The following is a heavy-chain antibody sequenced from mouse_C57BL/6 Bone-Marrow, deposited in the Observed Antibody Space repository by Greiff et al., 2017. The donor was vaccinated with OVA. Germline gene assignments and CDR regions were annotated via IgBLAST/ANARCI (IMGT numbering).Heavy chain of an antibody. Sequence: VKLQESGAELVKPGASVKLSCKASGYTFTEYTIHWVKQRSGQGLEWIGWVYPGSGSIKYNEKFKDKATLTADKSSSTVYMELSRLTSEDSAVYFCARHEEGLWYLDYWGQGTTLTVSS. D-gene: IGHD2-1*01. CDR3: ARHEEGLWYLDY. CDR1: GYTFTEYT. J-gene: IGHJ2*01. V-gene: IGHV1-62-2*01. CDR2: VYPGSGSI.